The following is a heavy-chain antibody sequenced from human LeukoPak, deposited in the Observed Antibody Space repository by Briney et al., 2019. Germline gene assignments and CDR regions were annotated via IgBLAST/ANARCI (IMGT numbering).Heavy chain of an antibody. D-gene: IGHD4-17*01. CDR2: IYPGDSDT. V-gene: IGHV5-51*01. CDR3: ARQPYSTVTSHFDY. J-gene: IGHJ4*02. CDR1: GYSFTSYW. Sequence: GESLKMSCKGSGYSFTSYWFAWVRQMPGKGLEWMGIIYPGDSDTRYSPSFQGQVTISADKSISTAYLQWSSLKASDTAMYYCARQPYSTVTSHFDYWGQGTLVTVSS.